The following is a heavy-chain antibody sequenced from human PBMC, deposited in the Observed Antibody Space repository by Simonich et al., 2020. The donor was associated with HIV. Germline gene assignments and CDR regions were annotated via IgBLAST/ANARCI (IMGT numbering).Heavy chain of an antibody. D-gene: IGHD3-16*01. CDR2: LSYDGSNK. CDR1: GFTFSSYA. J-gene: IGHJ4*02. CDR3: ASGGSISSVWADDY. V-gene: IGHV3-30*07. Sequence: QVQLVESGGGVVQPGRSLRLSCAASGFTFSSYAMHWFRQAPGKGLEWVAVLSYDGSNKYYADSVKGRFTISRDNSKNTMYLQMNSLRAEDTAVYYCASGGSISSVWADDYWGQGTLVTVSS.